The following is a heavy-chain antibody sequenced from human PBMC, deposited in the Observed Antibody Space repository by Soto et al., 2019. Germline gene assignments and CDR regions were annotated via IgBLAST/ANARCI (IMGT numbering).Heavy chain of an antibody. CDR2: IYYSGST. V-gene: IGHV4-59*01. D-gene: IGHD6-6*01. J-gene: IGHJ6*03. CDR1: GGSISSYY. Sequence: SETLSLTCTVSGGSISSYYWSWIRQPPGKGLEWIGYIYYSGSTNYNPSLKSRVTISVDTSKNQFSLKLSSVTAADTAVYYCSRGVKYSSSRNVYYYYYYMDVWGKGTTFTVSS. CDR3: SRGVKYSSSRNVYYYYYYMDV.